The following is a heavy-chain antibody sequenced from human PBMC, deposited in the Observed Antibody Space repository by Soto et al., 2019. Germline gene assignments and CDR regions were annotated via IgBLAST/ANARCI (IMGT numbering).Heavy chain of an antibody. D-gene: IGHD3-22*01. CDR1: LRSISRGGYP. Sequence: TLSLTSADSLRSISRGGYPWSWILQPNGKRLEWIGYIYHSGSTYYNPSLKSRVTISVDRSKNQFSLKLSSVTAADTAVYYCASNTYYYDSSGYQYFDYWGQGNLVTVSS. V-gene: IGHV4-30-2*01. CDR3: ASNTYYYDSSGYQYFDY. CDR2: IYHSGST. J-gene: IGHJ4*02.